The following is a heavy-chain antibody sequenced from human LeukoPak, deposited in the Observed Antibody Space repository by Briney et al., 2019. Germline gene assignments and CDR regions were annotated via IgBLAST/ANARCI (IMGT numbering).Heavy chain of an antibody. J-gene: IGHJ4*02. Sequence: GGSLRLSCAASGFTFEDFAMHWVRQAPGKGLEWVSYISSSSSTIYYADSVKGRFTISRDNAKNSLYLQMNSLRAEDTAVYYCAREGLDYWGQGTLVTVSS. V-gene: IGHV3-48*01. CDR3: AREGLDY. CDR1: GFTFEDFA. CDR2: ISSSSSTI.